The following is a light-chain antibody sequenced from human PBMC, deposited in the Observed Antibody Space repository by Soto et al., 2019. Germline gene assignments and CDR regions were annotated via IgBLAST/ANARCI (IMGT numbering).Light chain of an antibody. CDR1: QSISSN. Sequence: SQYPATLDESPGETANLSCRASQSISSNLAWYQQKPGQAPRLLIFGASTRATGIPARFSGSGSGTEFTLTISSLQSEDCAVYYWHQYNNWPPWTFGQGTKEDI. J-gene: IGKJ1*01. CDR2: GAS. CDR3: HQYNNWPPWT. V-gene: IGKV3-15*01.